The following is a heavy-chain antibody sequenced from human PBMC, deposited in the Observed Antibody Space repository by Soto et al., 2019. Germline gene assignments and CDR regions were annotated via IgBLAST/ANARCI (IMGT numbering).Heavy chain of an antibody. Sequence: GGSLRLSCAASGFTFSSYGMHWVRQAPGKGLEWVAVIWYDGSNKYYADSVKGRFTISRDNSKNTLYLQMNSLRAEDTAVYYCARDPPAYGDYVLDYWGQGTLVTVSS. J-gene: IGHJ4*02. CDR2: IWYDGSNK. D-gene: IGHD4-17*01. CDR1: GFTFSSYG. CDR3: ARDPPAYGDYVLDY. V-gene: IGHV3-33*01.